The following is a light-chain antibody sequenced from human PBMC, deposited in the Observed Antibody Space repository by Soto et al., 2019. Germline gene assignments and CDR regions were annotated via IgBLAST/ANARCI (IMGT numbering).Light chain of an antibody. V-gene: IGKV3-15*01. J-gene: IGKJ5*01. CDR1: QSVSNN. Sequence: EIMMTQSRATLSVSPGERATLSCRASQSVSNNLAWYQQKPGQAPRLLIYYASTRATGIPARFSGSGSGTEFTLTISSLQSEDFGLYYCQQYNNWPPITFGQGTRLEIK. CDR3: QQYNNWPPIT. CDR2: YAS.